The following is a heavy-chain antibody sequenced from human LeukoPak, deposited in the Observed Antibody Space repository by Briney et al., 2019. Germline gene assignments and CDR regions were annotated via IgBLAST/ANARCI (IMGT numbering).Heavy chain of an antibody. J-gene: IGHJ4*02. CDR1: GGSISDYY. D-gene: IGHD6-6*01. CDR3: ARGHLVFAY. Sequence: PSETLSLTCTVSGGSISDYYWSWIRQPPGKGLEWIGYVYYSGSISYNPSLKSRVTISVDTSKNQFSLKVSSVTAADTALYYCARGHLVFAYWGQGTLVTVSS. CDR2: VYYSGSI. V-gene: IGHV4-59*01.